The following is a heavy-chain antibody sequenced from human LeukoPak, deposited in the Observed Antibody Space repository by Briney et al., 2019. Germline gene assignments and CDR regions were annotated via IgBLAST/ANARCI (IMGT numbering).Heavy chain of an antibody. CDR2: ISRIITII. Sequence: PGGPLRLSCAASGFTFSSYSMNWVRQAPGKGLEWVSYISRIITIISYADSVKGRFTISRDNAKNSLYLQMDSLRPEDTAVYYCARDGGSGYEIDYWGQGTLVTVSS. J-gene: IGHJ4*02. CDR1: GFTFSSYS. D-gene: IGHD2-15*01. CDR3: ARDGGSGYEIDY. V-gene: IGHV3-48*01.